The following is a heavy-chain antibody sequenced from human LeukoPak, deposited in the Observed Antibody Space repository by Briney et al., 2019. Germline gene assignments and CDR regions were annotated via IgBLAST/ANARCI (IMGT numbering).Heavy chain of an antibody. J-gene: IGHJ4*02. D-gene: IGHD6-19*01. CDR3: ARVVADSSGWETLDY. V-gene: IGHV1-46*01. Sequence: ASVKVSCKASGHTFTSYYIHWVRQAPGQGLEWMGIITPSSGSTTYTQKFQGRVTMTRDTSTSTVYMELSSLRSEDTAVYYCARVVADSSGWETLDYWGQGTLVIVPS. CDR1: GHTFTSYY. CDR2: ITPSSGST.